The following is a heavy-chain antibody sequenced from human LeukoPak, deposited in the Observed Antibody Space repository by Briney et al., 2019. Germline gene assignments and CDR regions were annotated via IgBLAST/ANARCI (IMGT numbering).Heavy chain of an antibody. CDR2: IYTSGST. CDR1: GGSISSYY. J-gene: IGHJ6*04. V-gene: IGHV4-4*07. Sequence: SETLSLTCTVSGGSISSYYWSCIRQPAGKGLEWIGRIYTSGSTNYNPSLKGRVTMSVDTSKNQFSLKLSSVTAADTAVYYCARAGNWNNEMDVWGKGTTVTVSS. CDR3: ARAGNWNNEMDV. D-gene: IGHD1/OR15-1a*01.